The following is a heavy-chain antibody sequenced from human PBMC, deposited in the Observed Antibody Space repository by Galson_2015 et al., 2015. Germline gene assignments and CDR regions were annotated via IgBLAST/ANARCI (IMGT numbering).Heavy chain of an antibody. V-gene: IGHV1-46*01. J-gene: IGHJ3*01. Sequence: SVKVSCKASGYTFTNYYVHWVRQAPGQGLEWMGIINPSGGSTRYAQKFQGRVTMTRDWSTSTIYMELRSLMSEDTAVYYCARDQSFDILTGYTESRDAIDLWGQGTVVTVSS. CDR3: ARDQSFDILTGYTESRDAIDL. D-gene: IGHD3-9*01. CDR1: GYTFTNYY. CDR2: INPSGGST.